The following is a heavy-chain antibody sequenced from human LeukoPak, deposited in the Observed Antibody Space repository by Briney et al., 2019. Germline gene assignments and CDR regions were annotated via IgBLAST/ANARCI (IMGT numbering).Heavy chain of an antibody. Sequence: GASVKVSCKASGYTFTGYYMHWVRQAPGQGLEWMGWINPNSGGTNYAQKFQGRVTMTRDTSISTAYMELRSLRSDDTAVYYCARDRIVGATLDYWGQGTLVTVSS. V-gene: IGHV1-2*02. J-gene: IGHJ4*02. CDR3: ARDRIVGATLDY. D-gene: IGHD1-26*01. CDR2: INPNSGGT. CDR1: GYTFTGYY.